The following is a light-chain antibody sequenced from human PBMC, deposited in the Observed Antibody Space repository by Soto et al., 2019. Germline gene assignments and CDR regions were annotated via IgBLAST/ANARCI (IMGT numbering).Light chain of an antibody. V-gene: IGKV3-11*01. J-gene: IGKJ5*01. CDR2: DAS. Sequence: EIVLTQSPATLSLSPGDRATFSCRASQSVTTFLAWYQQKPGQAPRLLIYDASDRAPGIPARFSGSGSATDFTLTINNLEPEDFAVYYCQQRSNWPPSITFGQGTRLEIK. CDR1: QSVTTF. CDR3: QQRSNWPPSIT.